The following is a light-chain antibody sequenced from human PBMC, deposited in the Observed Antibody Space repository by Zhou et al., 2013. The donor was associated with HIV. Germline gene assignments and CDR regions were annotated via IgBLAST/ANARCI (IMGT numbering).Light chain of an antibody. CDR3: QQYGNSPWT. J-gene: IGKJ1*01. V-gene: IGKV3-20*01. Sequence: VLTQSPGTLSLSPGERATLSCRASQSFSSIHLAWYRQKPGQAPRLLIYDASSRATGIPDRLSGSGSGTDFTLTISRLEPEDFAVYYCQQYGNSPWTFGQGTKVEIK. CDR2: DAS. CDR1: QSFSSIH.